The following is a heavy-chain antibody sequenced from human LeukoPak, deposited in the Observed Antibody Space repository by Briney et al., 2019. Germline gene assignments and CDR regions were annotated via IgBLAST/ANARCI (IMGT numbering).Heavy chain of an antibody. CDR1: GFTFSSYG. CDR2: ISYDGSNE. V-gene: IGHV3-30*18. Sequence: PGGSLRLSCAASGFTFSSYGMRWVRQAPGKGLEWVAVISYDGSNEYYAGSVKGRFTISRDNSKNTLYLQMNSLRAEDTAVYYCAKDRIGNIVVVTCPFDYWGQGTLVTVSS. CDR3: AKDRIGNIVVVTCPFDY. D-gene: IGHD2-21*02. J-gene: IGHJ4*02.